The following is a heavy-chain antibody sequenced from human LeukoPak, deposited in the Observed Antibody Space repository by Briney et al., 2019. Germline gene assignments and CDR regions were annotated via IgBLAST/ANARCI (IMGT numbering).Heavy chain of an antibody. D-gene: IGHD3-9*01. CDR1: GFTFSSYA. CDR2: ISGSGGST. Sequence: PGGSLRLSCAASGFTFSSYAMSWVRQAPGKGLEWVSAISGSGGSTYYADSEKGRFTISRDNSKNTLYLQMNSLRAEDTAVYYCASEVLRYFDWSLGAPDFWGQGTMVTVSS. J-gene: IGHJ3*01. V-gene: IGHV3-23*01. CDR3: ASEVLRYFDWSLGAPDF.